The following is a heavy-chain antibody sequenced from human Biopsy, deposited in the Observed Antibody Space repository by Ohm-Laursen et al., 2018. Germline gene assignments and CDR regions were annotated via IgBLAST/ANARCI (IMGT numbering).Heavy chain of an antibody. CDR2: ISYDGSSQ. CDR3: AKSRESRGYYLVD. V-gene: IGHV3-30*18. J-gene: IGHJ4*02. CDR1: GFPFSSYH. D-gene: IGHD3-22*01. Sequence: SLRLSCAASGFPFSSYHIHWVRQAPGKGLAWVAVISYDGSSQYYVNSVKGRFTISRDNSKNTAYLQMISLGAEDTAVYYCAKSRESRGYYLVDWGQGTLVTVSP.